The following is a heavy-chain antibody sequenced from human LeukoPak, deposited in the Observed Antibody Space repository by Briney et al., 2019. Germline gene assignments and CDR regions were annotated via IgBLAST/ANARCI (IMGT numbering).Heavy chain of an antibody. D-gene: IGHD1-26*01. Sequence: GASVKVSCKASGGTFSSYAISWVRQAPGQGLEWMGRIIPILGTANYAQKFQGRVTITADKSTSTAYMELSSLRSEDTAVYYCARGSSGSYSSWFDPWGQGTLVTVPS. CDR2: IIPILGTA. V-gene: IGHV1-69*04. CDR1: GGTFSSYA. J-gene: IGHJ5*02. CDR3: ARGSSGSYSSWFDP.